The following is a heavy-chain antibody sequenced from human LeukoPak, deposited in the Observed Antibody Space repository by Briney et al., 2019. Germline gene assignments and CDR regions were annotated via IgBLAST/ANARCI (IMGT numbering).Heavy chain of an antibody. CDR1: GGTFSSYA. Sequence: GSSVKVSCKASGGTFSSYAISWVRQAPGQGLEWMGRIIPIFGIANYAQKFQGRVTITADKSTSTAYMELSSLRPEDTAVYYCARAMTATYCSGGSCLSYWGQGTLVTVSS. CDR2: IIPIFGIA. CDR3: ARAMTATYCSGGSCLSY. J-gene: IGHJ4*02. D-gene: IGHD2-15*01. V-gene: IGHV1-69*04.